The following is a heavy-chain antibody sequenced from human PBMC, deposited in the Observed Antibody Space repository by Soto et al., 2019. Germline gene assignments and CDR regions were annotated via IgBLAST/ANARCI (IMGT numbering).Heavy chain of an antibody. CDR3: AKDHPLSSAWMYYFDY. J-gene: IGHJ4*01. CDR2: ITGSGGTT. Sequence: GGSPRLSCAASGYTFSSYVMNWVRQAPGKGLEWVSAITGSGGTTHYADSVKGRFTISRDNSKNTLFLQMNSLRAEDTAVYYCAKDHPLSSAWMYYFDYWGHGTLVTVSS. D-gene: IGHD6-19*01. CDR1: GYTFSSYV. V-gene: IGHV3-23*01.